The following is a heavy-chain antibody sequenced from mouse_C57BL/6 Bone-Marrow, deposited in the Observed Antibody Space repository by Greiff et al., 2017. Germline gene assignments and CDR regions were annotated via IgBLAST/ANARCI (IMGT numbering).Heavy chain of an antibody. J-gene: IGHJ2*01. Sequence: VKLVESGAELARPGASVKMSCKASGYTFTNYTMHWVKQRPGQGLEWIGYINPSSGYTKYNQKFKDKATLTAAKSSSTAYMQLSSLTSEDSAVYYCARWYYGSSIDYWGQGTTLTVSS. D-gene: IGHD1-1*01. CDR1: GYTFTNYT. V-gene: IGHV1-4*01. CDR2: INPSSGYT. CDR3: ARWYYGSSIDY.